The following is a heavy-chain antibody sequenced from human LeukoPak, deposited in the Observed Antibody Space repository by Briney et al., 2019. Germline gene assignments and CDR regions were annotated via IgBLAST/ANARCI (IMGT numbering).Heavy chain of an antibody. CDR1: GFAFSSQD. V-gene: IGHV3-23*01. Sequence: GGSLRLSCAASGFAFSSQDMGWVRQAPGKGLEWVSGISHSGDTTFYADSVKGRFTISRDNAKNSLYLQMNSLRAEDTALYYCVRDISGYYFDYWGQGTLVTVSS. CDR3: VRDISGYYFDY. D-gene: IGHD3-22*01. CDR2: ISHSGDTT. J-gene: IGHJ4*02.